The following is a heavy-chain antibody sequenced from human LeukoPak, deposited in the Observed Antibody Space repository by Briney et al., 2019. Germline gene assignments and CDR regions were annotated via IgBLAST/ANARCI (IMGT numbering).Heavy chain of an antibody. CDR1: VDSISGYF. CDR2: MYYSGNT. J-gene: IGHJ4*02. CDR3: ARGKYYFDY. V-gene: IGHV4-59*01. Sequence: SETLSLTCTVSVDSISGYFWSWIRQPPGKGLEWIGYMYYSGNTNYNPSLKSRLTTSLDTSKNQFSLKLSSVTAADTAVYYCARGKYYFDYWGQGTLVTVSS.